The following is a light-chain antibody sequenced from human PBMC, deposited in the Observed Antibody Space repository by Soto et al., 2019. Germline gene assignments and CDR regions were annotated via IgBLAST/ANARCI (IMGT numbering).Light chain of an antibody. J-gene: IGKJ2*01. CDR1: QSVRSN. Sequence: EIVMTQSPATLSVSPGERATLSCGASQSVRSNLAWYQQKPGQAPRLLIYGASTRATGIPARFSGSGSGTDFTLTISSLQSEDFAVYYCQQYHISPPDTFGQGTKVEIK. CDR3: QQYHISPPDT. V-gene: IGKV3-15*01. CDR2: GAS.